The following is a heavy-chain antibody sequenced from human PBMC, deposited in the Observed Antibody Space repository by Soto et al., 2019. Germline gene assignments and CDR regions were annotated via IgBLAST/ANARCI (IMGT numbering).Heavy chain of an antibody. V-gene: IGHV1-69*06. CDR1: GGTFSIYA. D-gene: IGHD6-13*01. Sequence: SVKVSCKASGGTFSIYAISGVLQSPGQGLEWMGGIIPIFGTANYAQKFQGRVTITADKSTSTAYMELSSLRSEDTAVYYCARRSSSWYSGFDYWGQGTLVTVSS. J-gene: IGHJ4*02. CDR2: IIPIFGTA. CDR3: ARRSSSWYSGFDY.